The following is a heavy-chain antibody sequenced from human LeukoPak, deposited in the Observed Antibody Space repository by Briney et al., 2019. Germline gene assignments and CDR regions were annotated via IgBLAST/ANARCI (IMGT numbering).Heavy chain of an antibody. J-gene: IGHJ4*02. D-gene: IGHD4-17*01. V-gene: IGHV1-69*04. CDR3: AREVEVDYGVIDY. CDR1: GGTFSSYA. Sequence: ASVKVSCKASGGTFSSYAISWVRQAPGQGLEWMGRIILILGIANYAQKFQGRVTITADKSTSTAYMELSSLRSEDTAVYYCAREVEVDYGVIDYWGQGTLVTVSS. CDR2: IILILGIA.